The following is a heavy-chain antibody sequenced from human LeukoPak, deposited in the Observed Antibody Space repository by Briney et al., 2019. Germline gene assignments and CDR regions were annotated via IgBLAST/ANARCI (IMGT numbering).Heavy chain of an antibody. D-gene: IGHD6-19*01. Sequence: ASVKVSCKASGYTFTGYYMHWVRQAPGQGLEWMGIINPSGGSTSYAQKFQGRVTMTRDTSTSTVYMELSSLRSEDTAVYYCAREAWESAVAGYYYYYGMDVWGQGTTVTVSS. CDR2: INPSGGST. V-gene: IGHV1-46*01. CDR3: AREAWESAVAGYYYYYGMDV. CDR1: GYTFTGYY. J-gene: IGHJ6*02.